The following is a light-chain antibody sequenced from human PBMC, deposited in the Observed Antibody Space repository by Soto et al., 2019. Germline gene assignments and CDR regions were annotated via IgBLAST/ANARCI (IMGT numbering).Light chain of an antibody. CDR2: GAS. CDR3: QQYGHPPPRYT. V-gene: IGKV3-20*01. CDR1: QSVSSSY. Sequence: EIVLTQSPGTLSLSPGERATLSCRASQSVSSSYLAWYQQKPGQAPRLLIYGASSRATGIPDRFSGSGSATDFTLTISRLATEDFAVYYGQQYGHPPPRYTFAQGTKLEIK. J-gene: IGKJ2*01.